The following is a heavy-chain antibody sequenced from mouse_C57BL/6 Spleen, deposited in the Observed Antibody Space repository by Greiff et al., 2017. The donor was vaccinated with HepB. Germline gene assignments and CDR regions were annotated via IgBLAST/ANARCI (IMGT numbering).Heavy chain of an antibody. CDR2: ISGGGGNT. Sequence: EVKLMESGGGLVKPGGSLKLSCAASGFIFSSYTMSWVRQTPEKRLEWVATISGGGGNTYYPDSVKGRFTISRDNAKNTLYLQMSSLRSEDTALYYCASLLGWYFDVWGTGTTVTVSS. D-gene: IGHD2-10*01. J-gene: IGHJ1*03. V-gene: IGHV5-9*01. CDR1: GFIFSSYT. CDR3: ASLLGWYFDV.